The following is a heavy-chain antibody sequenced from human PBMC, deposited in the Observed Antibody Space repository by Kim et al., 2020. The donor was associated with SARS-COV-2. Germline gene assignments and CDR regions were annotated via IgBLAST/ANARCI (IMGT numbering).Heavy chain of an antibody. V-gene: IGHV3-33*01. J-gene: IGHJ4*02. CDR2: ICYDGNYK. CDR1: GFTLDFYA. Sequence: GGSLRLSCAASGFTLDFYAMHWVRQAPGRGLEWLAVICYDGNYKYYAYSVKGRFTLSKDISKNTVDLQMNRLRPEDTAVYFCASDRTSFYGDMDLWGQGIQVSVSS. CDR3: ASDRTSFYGDMDL. D-gene: IGHD4-17*01.